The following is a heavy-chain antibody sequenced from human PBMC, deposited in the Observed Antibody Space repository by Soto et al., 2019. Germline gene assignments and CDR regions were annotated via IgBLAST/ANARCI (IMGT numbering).Heavy chain of an antibody. CDR3: ARVTNDSGVTGDLLAP. CDR2: IYYSGST. J-gene: IGHJ5*02. Sequence: SETLSLTCTVSGGSISSSSYYWGWIRQPPGKGLEWIGSIYYSGSTYYNPSLKSRVTISVDTSKNQFSLKLSSVTAADTAVYYCARVTNDSGVTGDLLAPGGKGSLFTFSS. D-gene: IGHD3-10*01. CDR1: GGSISSSSYY. V-gene: IGHV4-39*01.